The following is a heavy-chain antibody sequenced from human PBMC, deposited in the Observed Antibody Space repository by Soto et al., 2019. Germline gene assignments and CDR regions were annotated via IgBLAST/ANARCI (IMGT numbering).Heavy chain of an antibody. Sequence: PGGSLRLSCAASGFTVSSNCMSWVRQASGKGLEWVSVIYSGGSTYYADSVKGRFTISRDNSKNTLYLQMNSLRAEDTAVYYCARETGTSYYYYGMDVWGQGTTVTVSS. CDR2: IYSGGST. CDR1: GFTVSSNC. J-gene: IGHJ6*02. V-gene: IGHV3-53*01. D-gene: IGHD1-7*01. CDR3: ARETGTSYYYYGMDV.